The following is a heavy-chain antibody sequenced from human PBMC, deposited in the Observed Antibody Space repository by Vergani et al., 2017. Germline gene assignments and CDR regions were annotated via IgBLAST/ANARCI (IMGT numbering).Heavy chain of an antibody. CDR3: ARWGNERRLDS. V-gene: IGHV3-33*01. D-gene: IGHD5-24*01. CDR1: GFTFNQYG. Sequence: QVQLVESGGGVVQPGRSLRLSCAASGFTFNQYGMHWVRQAPGQGLEWVAVTWYDGNNKQYADSVKGRFTISRDNSKNTLYLQMNSLRVEDTAVYYCARWGNERRLDSWGQGTLVTVSS. J-gene: IGHJ5*01. CDR2: TWYDGNNK.